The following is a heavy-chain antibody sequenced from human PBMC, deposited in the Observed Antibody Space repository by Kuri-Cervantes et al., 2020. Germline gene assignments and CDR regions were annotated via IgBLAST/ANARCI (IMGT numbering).Heavy chain of an antibody. D-gene: IGHD5-12*01. CDR1: GYTFTGYY. CDR3: ASSEGGYDPTPFDY. CDR2: INPNSGGT. Sequence: ASVKVSCKASGYTFTGYYMHWVRQAPGQGLEWMGWINPNSGGTNYAQKFQGRVTMTRDTSISTAYMELSRLRSDDTAVYYCASSEGGYDPTPFDYWGQGTRGTVSS. J-gene: IGHJ4*02. V-gene: IGHV1-2*02.